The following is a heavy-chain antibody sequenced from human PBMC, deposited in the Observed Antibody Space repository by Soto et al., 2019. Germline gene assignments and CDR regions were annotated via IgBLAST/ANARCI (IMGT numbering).Heavy chain of an antibody. CDR2: IDSAGDA. Sequence: EVQLVESGGGLVQPGGSLRLSCAASGFTFSSHDMHWVRQVTGKGVEWVSGIDSAGDAKYPAYVKDRFTISRENAKNSLYLQMNSLRAADTAMYYCTRGGIWGVSWNWFDTWGQGTLVTGSS. J-gene: IGHJ5*02. CDR3: TRGGIWGVSWNWFDT. V-gene: IGHV3-13*01. D-gene: IGHD3-10*01. CDR1: GFTFSSHD.